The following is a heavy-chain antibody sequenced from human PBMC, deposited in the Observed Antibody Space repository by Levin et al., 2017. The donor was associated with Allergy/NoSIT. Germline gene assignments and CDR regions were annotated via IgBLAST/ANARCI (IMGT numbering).Heavy chain of an antibody. CDR3: ATLRRGAY. D-gene: IGHD3-10*01. CDR1: GFTVSSNY. J-gene: IGHJ4*02. V-gene: IGHV3-53*01. CDR2: IYSGGST. Sequence: GESLKISCAASGFTVSSNYMTWVRQAPGKGLEWVSVIYSGGSTYYADSVKGRFTISRDNSKNTLYLQMNSLRAEDTAVYYCATLRRGAYWGQGTLVTVSS.